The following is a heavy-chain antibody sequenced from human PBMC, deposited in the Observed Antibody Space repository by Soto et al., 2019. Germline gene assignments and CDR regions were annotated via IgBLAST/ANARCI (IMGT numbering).Heavy chain of an antibody. V-gene: IGHV3-30-3*01. CDR1: GFTFISYA. J-gene: IGHJ5*02. CDR3: ARDGLRWATYNWFDP. CDR2: ISYDGSNK. Sequence: GGSLRLSCAASGFTFISYAMHWVRQAPCKGLEWVAVISYDGSNKYYADSVKGRFTISRDNSKNTLYLQMNSLRAEDTAVYYCARDGLRWATYNWFDPWGQGTLVTVSS. D-gene: IGHD4-17*01.